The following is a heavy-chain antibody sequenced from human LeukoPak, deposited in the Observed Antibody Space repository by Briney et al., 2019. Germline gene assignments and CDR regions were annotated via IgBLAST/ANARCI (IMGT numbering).Heavy chain of an antibody. J-gene: IGHJ4*02. CDR3: AREDFWSKRIDY. CDR2: IHYSGST. V-gene: IGHV4-61*01. D-gene: IGHD3-3*01. Sequence: PSETLSLTCTVSGGSVSSGSYYWSWIRQPPGKGLEWIGYIHYSGSTNYNPSLKSRVTISEDTSKNQFSLKLSSVTAADTAVYYCAREDFWSKRIDYWGQGTLVTVSS. CDR1: GGSVSSGSYY.